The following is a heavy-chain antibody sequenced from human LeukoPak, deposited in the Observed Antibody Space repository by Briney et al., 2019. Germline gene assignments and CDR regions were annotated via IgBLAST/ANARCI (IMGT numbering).Heavy chain of an antibody. Sequence: ASVKVSCKTSGYTFTGYYMHWVRQAPGQGLEWMGWVNPNSGGTNYAQKFQGRVTMTRDTSISTAYMELSRLRSDDTAVYYCARDGVAPEATNWFDPWGQGTLVTVSS. J-gene: IGHJ5*02. CDR1: GYTFTGYY. V-gene: IGHV1-2*02. CDR2: VNPNSGGT. D-gene: IGHD6-25*01. CDR3: ARDGVAPEATNWFDP.